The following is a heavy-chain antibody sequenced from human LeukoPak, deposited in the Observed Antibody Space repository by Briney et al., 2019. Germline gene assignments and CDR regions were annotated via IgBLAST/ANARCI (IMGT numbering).Heavy chain of an antibody. Sequence: PSETLSLTCTISGGSMSSNYWSWIRQPPGKGLEWIGYIYYSGSTNYNPSLKSRVSISVDTSKSQFSLRLSSVTAADTAVYYCARDESAAGAFDIWGQGTMVTVSS. V-gene: IGHV4-59*01. D-gene: IGHD2-15*01. CDR2: IYYSGST. CDR1: GGSMSSNY. J-gene: IGHJ3*02. CDR3: ARDESAAGAFDI.